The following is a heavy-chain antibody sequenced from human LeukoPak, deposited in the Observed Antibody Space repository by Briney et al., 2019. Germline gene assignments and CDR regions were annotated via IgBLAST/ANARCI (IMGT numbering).Heavy chain of an antibody. CDR1: GFTFSSYW. CDR3: ARGGGLDV. D-gene: IGHD3-16*01. Sequence: PGGSLRLSCAASGFTFSSYWMNWARQAPGKGLEWVASINHNGNVNYYVDSVMGRFTISRYNAKNSLYLQMSNLRAEDTAVYFCARGGGLDVWGQGATVTVSS. V-gene: IGHV3-7*03. J-gene: IGHJ6*02. CDR2: INHNGNVN.